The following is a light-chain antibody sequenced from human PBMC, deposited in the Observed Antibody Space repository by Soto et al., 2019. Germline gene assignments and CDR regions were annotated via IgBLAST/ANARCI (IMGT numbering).Light chain of an antibody. CDR3: QQLNSYPS. CDR2: GAS. Sequence: IQLTQSPSSLSASVGDRVTITCRASQGINSYLAWYQQAPGKAPKLLIYGASTLQRVVPSRFSGSGSGTDFTLTISSLQPEDFATYYCQQLNSYPSFGGGTKVDIK. J-gene: IGKJ4*01. CDR1: QGINSY. V-gene: IGKV1-9*01.